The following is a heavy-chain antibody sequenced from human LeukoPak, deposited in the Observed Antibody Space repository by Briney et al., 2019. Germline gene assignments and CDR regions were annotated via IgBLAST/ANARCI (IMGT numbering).Heavy chain of an antibody. V-gene: IGHV4-34*01. Sequence: SETLSLTCVVYGGSFSGYYWSWIRQSPGTGLEWIGDINHSGSAKYNPSLKSRVTISLDTSKTQFSLKLSSVTAADTGVYYCARAMKTTRAISGVYSYHYYMDVWGRGPTVTVSS. CDR2: INHSGSA. CDR1: GGSFSGYY. J-gene: IGHJ6*03. CDR3: ARAMKTTRAISGVYSYHYYMDV. D-gene: IGHD1-7*01.